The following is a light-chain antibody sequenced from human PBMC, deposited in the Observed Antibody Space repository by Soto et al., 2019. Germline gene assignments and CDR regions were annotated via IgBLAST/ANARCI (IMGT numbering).Light chain of an antibody. CDR1: QSVSDY. Sequence: EIGVTQSPSTLSVSPGERATLSCRARQSVSDYLAWYQQKPGQAPRLLIHGASIRATGIPARFSGSGYGREVTLTISSLQSDDVAVYHCQQYNDWPYTFGQGTKLEIK. J-gene: IGKJ2*01. V-gene: IGKV3-15*01. CDR2: GAS. CDR3: QQYNDWPYT.